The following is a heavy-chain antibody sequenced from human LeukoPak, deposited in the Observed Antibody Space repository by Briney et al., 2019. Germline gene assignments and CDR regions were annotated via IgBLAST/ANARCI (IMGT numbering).Heavy chain of an antibody. Sequence: GESLRLSCAASAFTFSNYAMSWVRQAPGKGLEWVSTLSATVSDGGAYYADSVKGRFTISRDNSKNTLHLQMNSLRDEDTAMYYYAKNRGKGAVSGTGEIDYWGQRTLVTVSS. CDR1: AFTFSNYA. V-gene: IGHV3-23*01. J-gene: IGHJ4*02. D-gene: IGHD6-19*01. CDR2: LSATVSDGGA. CDR3: AKNRGKGAVSGTGEIDY.